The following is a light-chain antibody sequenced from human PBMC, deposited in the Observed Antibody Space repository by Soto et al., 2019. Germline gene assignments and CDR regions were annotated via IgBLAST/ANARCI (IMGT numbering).Light chain of an antibody. J-gene: IGKJ1*01. CDR1: QSVSSY. CDR3: QQRSNWPPT. CDR2: DAS. Sequence: IVLRQSQATLSFSPGERATLSCRASQSVSSYLAWYQQKPGQAPRLLIYDASNRATGIPARFSGSGSGTDFTLTISSLEPEDFAVYYCQQRSNWPPTFGQGTKVDIK. V-gene: IGKV3-11*01.